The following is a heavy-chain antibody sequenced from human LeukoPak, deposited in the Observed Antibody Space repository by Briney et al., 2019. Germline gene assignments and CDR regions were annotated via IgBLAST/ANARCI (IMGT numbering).Heavy chain of an antibody. CDR1: GFTFSSYE. D-gene: IGHD7-27*01. CDR3: GRGHWGLDY. V-gene: IGHV3-48*03. Sequence: GGSLRLSCAASGFTFSSYEMNWVRQAPGKGLEWVSYISSSGSTIYYADSVKGRFTISRDNAKNSLFLQMNSLRAEDTAVYYCGRGHWGLDYWGQGALVTVSS. J-gene: IGHJ4*02. CDR2: ISSSGSTI.